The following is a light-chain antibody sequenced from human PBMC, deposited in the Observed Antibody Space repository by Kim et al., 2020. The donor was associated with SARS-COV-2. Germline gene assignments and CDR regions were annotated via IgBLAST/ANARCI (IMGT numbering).Light chain of an antibody. J-gene: IGKJ3*01. CDR3: MQGTHWPFS. CDR1: QSLGYSDGNIY. Sequence: PASMSCSLRQSLGYSDGNIYLNWFHQRPGQSPRRLIYKVSNRDSGVPDRFSGSGSGTDFTLQISRVEAEDVGVYYCMQGTHWPFSFGPGTKVDIK. CDR2: KVS. V-gene: IGKV2-30*01.